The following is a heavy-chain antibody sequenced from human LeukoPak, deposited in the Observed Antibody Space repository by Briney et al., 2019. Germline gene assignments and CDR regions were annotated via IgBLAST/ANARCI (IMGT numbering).Heavy chain of an antibody. D-gene: IGHD6-6*01. J-gene: IGHJ2*01. Sequence: SETLSLTCAVSGGSISGSNWWSWVRQPPGKGLEWIGEIYHSGSTNYNPSLKSRVTISVDKSKNQFSLKLSSVTAADTAVYYCARVGSSHYWYFDLWGRGTLVTVSS. CDR2: IYHSGST. V-gene: IGHV4-4*02. CDR1: GGSISGSNW. CDR3: ARVGSSHYWYFDL.